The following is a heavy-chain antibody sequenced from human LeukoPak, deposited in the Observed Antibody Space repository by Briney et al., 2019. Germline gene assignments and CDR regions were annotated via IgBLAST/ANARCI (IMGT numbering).Heavy chain of an antibody. CDR3: ARHLGYCSGGSCYLDALDI. Sequence: SETLSLTCTVSGGSISSSSYYWGWIRQPPGKGLEWIGSIYYSGSTYYNPSLKSRVTISVDTSKNQFSLKLSSVTAADTAVYYCARHLGYCSGGSCYLDALDIWGQGTMVTVSS. D-gene: IGHD2-15*01. CDR2: IYYSGST. CDR1: GGSISSSSYY. V-gene: IGHV4-39*01. J-gene: IGHJ3*02.